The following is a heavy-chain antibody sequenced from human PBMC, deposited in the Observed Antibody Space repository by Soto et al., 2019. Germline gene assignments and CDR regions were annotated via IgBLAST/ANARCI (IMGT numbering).Heavy chain of an antibody. CDR2: IYYSGST. D-gene: IGHD5-12*01. J-gene: IGHJ6*03. V-gene: IGHV4-31*03. CDR1: GVSISSGGYY. Sequence: QVQLQESGPGLVKPSQTLSLTCTVSGVSISSGGYYWSWIRQHPGKGLEGIGYIYYSGSTYYNPSLNTRVTISVDTSKNQFILKLSSVNAADTAVYYCARDKSGYDPKPDYYYMDVWGKGTTVTVSS. CDR3: ARDKSGYDPKPDYYYMDV.